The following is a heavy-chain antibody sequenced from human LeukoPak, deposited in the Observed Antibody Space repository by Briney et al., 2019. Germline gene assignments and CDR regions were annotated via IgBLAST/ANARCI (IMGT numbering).Heavy chain of an antibody. J-gene: IGHJ6*02. D-gene: IGHD6-19*01. CDR2: IHSGGST. Sequence: GGSLRLSCAVSGLTLSSNYMSWVRQAPGKGLEWVSVIHSGGSTYYADSVRGRFTISRDNSKNTMYLQMNSLRAEDTAVYYCASEPSSGISLYYYDGMHVWGQGTTVTVSS. CDR1: GLTLSSNY. CDR3: ASEPSSGISLYYYDGMHV. V-gene: IGHV3-53*01.